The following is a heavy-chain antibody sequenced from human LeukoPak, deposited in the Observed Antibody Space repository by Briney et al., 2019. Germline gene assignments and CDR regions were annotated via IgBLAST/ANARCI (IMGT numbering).Heavy chain of an antibody. D-gene: IGHD6-6*01. CDR3: ARGGSSSSFDY. J-gene: IGHJ4*02. Sequence: PGGSLRLSCAASGFTVSGYYMSWVRQAPGKGLEWVSFIQTGGSTYYADSVKGRFTIYRDNSKNTLYLQLSSLRGDDTAVYYCARGGSSSSFDYWGQGTLVIVSS. V-gene: IGHV3-66*02. CDR1: GFTVSGYY. CDR2: IQTGGST.